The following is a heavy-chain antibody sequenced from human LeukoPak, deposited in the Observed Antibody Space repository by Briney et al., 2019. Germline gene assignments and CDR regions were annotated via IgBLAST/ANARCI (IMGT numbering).Heavy chain of an antibody. J-gene: IGHJ5*02. Sequence: SQTLSLTCAISGDSVSSNSGTWNWIRQSPSRGLEWLGRTYYRSTWYNDYAVSVRGRITVNPDTSKNQFSLHLNSVTPEDTAVYYCARRLTQYDCFDPWGQGILVTVSS. D-gene: IGHD2-2*01. CDR1: GDSVSSNSGT. CDR2: TYYRSTWYN. CDR3: ARRLTQYDCFDP. V-gene: IGHV6-1*01.